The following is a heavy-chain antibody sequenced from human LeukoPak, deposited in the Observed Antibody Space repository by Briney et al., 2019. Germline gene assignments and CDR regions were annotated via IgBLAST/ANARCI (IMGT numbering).Heavy chain of an antibody. Sequence: RGSLRLSCAASGFTFSSYAMSWVRQAPGKGLEWVSAISGSGGNTYYADSVKGWFTISRDNSKNTLYLQMNSLRAEDTAVYYCAKGDIVVVVAAVGMDVWGQGTTVTVSS. CDR2: ISGSGGNT. J-gene: IGHJ6*02. D-gene: IGHD2-15*01. V-gene: IGHV3-23*01. CDR1: GFTFSSYA. CDR3: AKGDIVVVVAAVGMDV.